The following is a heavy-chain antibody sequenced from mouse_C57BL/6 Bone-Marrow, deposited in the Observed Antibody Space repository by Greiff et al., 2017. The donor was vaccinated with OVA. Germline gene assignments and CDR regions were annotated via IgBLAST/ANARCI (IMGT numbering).Heavy chain of an antibody. J-gene: IGHJ2*01. V-gene: IGHV14-4*01. CDR2: IDPENGDT. CDR3: TTYRY. CDR1: GFNIKDDY. Sequence: EVKLEESGAELVRPGASVKLSCTASGFNIKDDYMHWVKERPEQGLEWIGWIDPENGDTEYASKFQGKATITADTSSKTVYLHLSSLTSDDTAVYYCTTYRYWGQGTTLTVSS.